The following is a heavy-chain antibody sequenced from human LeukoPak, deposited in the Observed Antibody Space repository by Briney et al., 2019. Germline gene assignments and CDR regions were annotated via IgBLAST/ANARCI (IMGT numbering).Heavy chain of an antibody. V-gene: IGHV3-7*01. CDR3: ARGVVVPAAHFDY. D-gene: IGHD2-2*01. CDR2: IKQDGSEK. CDR1: GFTFSSYA. J-gene: IGHJ4*02. Sequence: PGGSLRLSCAASGFTFSSYAMSWVRQAPGKGLEWVANIKQDGSEKYYVDSVKGRFTISRDNAKNSLYLQMNSLRAEDTAVYYCARGVVVPAAHFDYWGQGTLVTVSS.